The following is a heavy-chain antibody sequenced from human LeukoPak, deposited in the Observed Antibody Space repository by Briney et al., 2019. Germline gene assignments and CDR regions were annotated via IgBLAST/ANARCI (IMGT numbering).Heavy chain of an antibody. CDR2: INPNSGGT. V-gene: IGHV1-2*04. CDR1: GYTFTGYY. D-gene: IGHD5-18*01. Sequence: ASVKVSCKASGYTFTGYYMHWVRQGPGQGLEWMGWINPNSGGTNYAQKFQGWVTMTRDTSISTAYMELSRLRSDDTAVYYCARDRGYSYGLVFFDYWGQGTLVTVSS. J-gene: IGHJ4*02. CDR3: ARDRGYSYGLVFFDY.